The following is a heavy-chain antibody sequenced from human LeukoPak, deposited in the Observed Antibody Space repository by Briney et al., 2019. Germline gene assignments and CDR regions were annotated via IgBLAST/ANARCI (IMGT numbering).Heavy chain of an antibody. CDR3: ARALGGVTVDY. CDR2: TIPILSIA. D-gene: IGHD3-16*01. J-gene: IGHJ4*02. CDR1: GGTFSSYA. V-gene: IGHV1-69*04. Sequence: SVKVSCKASGGTFSSYAISWVRQAPGQGLEWMGRTIPILSIANYAQKFQGRVTITADKSTSTAYMELSSLRSEDTAVYYCARALGGVTVDYWGQGTLVTVSS.